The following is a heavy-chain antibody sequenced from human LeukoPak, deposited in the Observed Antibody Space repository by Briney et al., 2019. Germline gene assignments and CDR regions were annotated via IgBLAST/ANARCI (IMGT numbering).Heavy chain of an antibody. CDR1: GYTFTDHY. D-gene: IGHD1-26*01. CDR2: INPNSGGT. V-gene: IGHV1-2*02. Sequence: ASVKVSCKASGYTFTDHYVHWVRQALGQGLEWMGWINPNSGGTNSAQKFQGRVTMTRDTSISTAYMELSRLRSDDTAVYYCAREETSGSSSAFDIWGQGTMVTVSS. J-gene: IGHJ3*02. CDR3: AREETSGSSSAFDI.